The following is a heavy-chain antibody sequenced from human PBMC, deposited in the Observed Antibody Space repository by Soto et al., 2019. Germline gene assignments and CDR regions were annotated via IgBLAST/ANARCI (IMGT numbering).Heavy chain of an antibody. J-gene: IGHJ6*02. CDR1: GGSISSSSYY. CDR2: IYYSGST. Sequence: SETLSLTCTVSGGSISSSSYYWGWIRQPPGKGLEWIGSIYYSGSTYYNPSLKSRVTISVDTSKNQFSLKLSSVTAADTAVYYCARLRFGSGSYYTNYYYYGMDVWGQGTTVTVSS. D-gene: IGHD3-10*01. CDR3: ARLRFGSGSYYTNYYYYGMDV. V-gene: IGHV4-39*01.